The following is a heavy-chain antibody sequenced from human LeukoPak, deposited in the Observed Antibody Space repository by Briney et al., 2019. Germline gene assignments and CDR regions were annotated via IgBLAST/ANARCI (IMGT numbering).Heavy chain of an antibody. V-gene: IGHV4-39*07. CDR3: ARVTARLAPLDY. CDR1: GGSISSTTYY. Sequence: PSETLSLTCTVSGGSISSTTYYWGWIRQPPGKGLEWIGSISYSGSTYYNPSLRSRVTISVDTSRNQFSLRLSSITAADTAVYYCARVTARLAPLDYWGQGTLVTVSS. CDR2: ISYSGST. D-gene: IGHD2-21*02. J-gene: IGHJ4*02.